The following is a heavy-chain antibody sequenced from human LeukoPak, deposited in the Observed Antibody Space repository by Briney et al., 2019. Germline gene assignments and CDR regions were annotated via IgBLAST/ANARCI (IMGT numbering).Heavy chain of an antibody. D-gene: IGHD5-18*01. CDR3: AGGYIYGSTYYYMDV. CDR2: IYYTGGT. J-gene: IGHJ6*03. V-gene: IGHV4-39*07. Sequence: ASETLSLTCSVSGGSISSSSYYWGWIRQPPGKGLEWIGSIYYTGGTYYNPSLKSRVTISVDTSKNQFSLKLSSVTAADTAVYYCAGGYIYGSTYYYMDVWGKGTTVTISS. CDR1: GGSISSSSYY.